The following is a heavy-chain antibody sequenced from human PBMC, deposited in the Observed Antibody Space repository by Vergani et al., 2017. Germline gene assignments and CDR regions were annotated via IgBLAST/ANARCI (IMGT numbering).Heavy chain of an antibody. D-gene: IGHD2-2*01. J-gene: IGHJ4*02. CDR2: IYYSGST. CDR1: GGSISSYY. V-gene: IGHV4-39*02. CDR3: AREQRSGVVPAALYYFDY. Sequence: QVQLQESGPGLVKPSETLSLTCTVSGGSISSYYWGWIRQPPGKGLEWIGSIYYSGSTYYNPSLKSRVTISVDTSKNQFSLKLSSVTAADTAVYYCAREQRSGVVPAALYYFDYWGQGTLVTVSS.